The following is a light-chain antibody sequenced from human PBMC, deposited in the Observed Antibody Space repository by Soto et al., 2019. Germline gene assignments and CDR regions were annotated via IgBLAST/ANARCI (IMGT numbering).Light chain of an antibody. CDR2: EVT. J-gene: IGLJ3*02. V-gene: IGLV2-8*01. Sequence: QSVLTQPPSASGSPGQSVTISCTGTSSDVGGYNYVSWYQQYPGRAPKLMIYEVTKRPSGVPDRFSGSKSGNTVSLTVSGLQAEDEADYYCSSYAASNNFYFVFGGGTQLTVL. CDR3: SSYAASNNFYFV. CDR1: SSDVGGYNY.